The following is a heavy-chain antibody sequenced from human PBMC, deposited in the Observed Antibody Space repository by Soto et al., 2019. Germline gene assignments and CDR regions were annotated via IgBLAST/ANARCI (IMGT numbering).Heavy chain of an antibody. D-gene: IGHD3-10*01. Sequence: QVQLVESGGGVVQPGRSLRLSCTASGFTFSSNGMHWVRQAPGKGLEWVAFIWYDGINKYYADSVKGLFIISRDNSENTVYLQMNSLRAEDTAVYYCARDPYHYGSGSYYFDYWGQGTLVTVSS. CDR3: ARDPYHYGSGSYYFDY. CDR1: GFTFSSNG. CDR2: IWYDGINK. J-gene: IGHJ4*02. V-gene: IGHV3-33*01.